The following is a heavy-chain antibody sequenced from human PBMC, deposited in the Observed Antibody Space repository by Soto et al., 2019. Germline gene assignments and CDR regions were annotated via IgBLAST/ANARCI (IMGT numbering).Heavy chain of an antibody. D-gene: IGHD2-8*01. CDR3: AKAYYCTNGVCYTYYFDY. Sequence: GGSLRLSCAASGFTFSSYAMSWVRQAPGKGLEWVSAISGSGGSTYYADSVKGRFTISRDNSKNTLYLQMNSLRAEDTAVYYCAKAYYCTNGVCYTYYFDYWGQGTLVTVSS. CDR2: ISGSGGST. V-gene: IGHV3-23*01. CDR1: GFTFSSYA. J-gene: IGHJ4*02.